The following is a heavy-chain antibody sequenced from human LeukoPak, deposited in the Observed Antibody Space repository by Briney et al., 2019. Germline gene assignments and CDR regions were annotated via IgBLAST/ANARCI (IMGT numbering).Heavy chain of an antibody. CDR3: AKVMITMVRGVIIRRGAFDI. Sequence: GGSLRLSCAASGFTFSSYAMHWVRQAPGKGLEWVSAISGSGGSTYYADSVKGRFTISRDNSKNTLYLQMNSLRAEDTAVYYCAKVMITMVRGVIIRRGAFDIWGQGTMVTVSS. D-gene: IGHD3-10*01. CDR1: GFTFSSYA. V-gene: IGHV3-23*01. CDR2: ISGSGGST. J-gene: IGHJ3*02.